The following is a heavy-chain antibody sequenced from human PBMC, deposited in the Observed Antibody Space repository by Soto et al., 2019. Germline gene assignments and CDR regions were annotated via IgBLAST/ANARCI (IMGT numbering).Heavy chain of an antibody. CDR1: GYSISSGYY. V-gene: IGHV4-38-2*01. J-gene: IGHJ4*02. CDR3: ATRDPGPY. CDR2: IYHSGST. Sequence: PSETLSLTCAVSGYSISSGYYWGWIRQPPGKGLEWIGSIYHSGSTYYNPSLKSRVTISVDTSKNQFSLKLSSVTAADTAVYSCATRDPGPYWGQGTLVTVSS.